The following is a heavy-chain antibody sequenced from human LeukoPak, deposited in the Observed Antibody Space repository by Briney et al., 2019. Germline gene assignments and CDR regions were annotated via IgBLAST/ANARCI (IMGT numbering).Heavy chain of an antibody. CDR2: IGGSDGRT. Sequence: GGSLRLSCAASGFTFSNYAMNWVRQAPGKGLEWVSAIGGSDGRTYYADSVKGRFTISRDNSKNTLYLQMNSLRAEDTAVYYCAKLPQGYYYMDVWGKGTTVTVSS. J-gene: IGHJ6*03. CDR1: GFTFSNYA. V-gene: IGHV3-23*01. CDR3: AKLPQGYYYMDV.